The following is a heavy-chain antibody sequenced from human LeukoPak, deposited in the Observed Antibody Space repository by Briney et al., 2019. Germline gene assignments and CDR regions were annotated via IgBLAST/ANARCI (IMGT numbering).Heavy chain of an antibody. CDR2: IWYGGSNK. D-gene: IGHD2-2*01. CDR3: AKEDCSSTSCSPDY. J-gene: IGHJ4*02. Sequence: GGSLRLSCAASGFTFSSYGMHWVRQAPGKGLEWVAVIWYGGSNKYYADSVKGRFTISRDNSKNTLSLQMNSLRAEDTAVYYCAKEDCSSTSCSPDYWGQGTLVTVSS. CDR1: GFTFSSYG. V-gene: IGHV3-30*02.